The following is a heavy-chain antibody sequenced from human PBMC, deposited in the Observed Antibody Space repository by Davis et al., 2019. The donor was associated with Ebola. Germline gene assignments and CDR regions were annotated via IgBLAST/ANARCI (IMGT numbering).Heavy chain of an antibody. V-gene: IGHV3-30*02. D-gene: IGHD1-26*01. CDR1: GFIFRNYV. CDR3: VRGYSGSYYYYGMDV. J-gene: IGHJ6*02. Sequence: GGSLRLSCETSGFIFRNYVMSWVRQAPGKGLEWVAFIRYHGSEKYYADSVKGRFTISRDNSKNTLYLQMSSLRAEDTAVYYCVRGYSGSYYYYGMDVWGQGTTVTVSS. CDR2: IRYHGSEK.